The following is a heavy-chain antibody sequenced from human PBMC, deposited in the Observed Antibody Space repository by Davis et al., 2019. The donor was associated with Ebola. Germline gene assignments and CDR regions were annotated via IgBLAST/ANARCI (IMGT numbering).Heavy chain of an antibody. V-gene: IGHV1-2*02. J-gene: IGHJ4*02. CDR1: GYTFTGYY. Sequence: ASVKVSCKASGYTFTGYYMHWVRQAPGQGLEWMGWINPNSGGTNYAQKFQGRVTMTRDTSISTAYMELSRLRSDDTAVYYCARVPPRITIFGVAEDYWGQGTLVTVSS. D-gene: IGHD3-3*01. CDR3: ARVPPRITIFGVAEDY. CDR2: INPNSGGT.